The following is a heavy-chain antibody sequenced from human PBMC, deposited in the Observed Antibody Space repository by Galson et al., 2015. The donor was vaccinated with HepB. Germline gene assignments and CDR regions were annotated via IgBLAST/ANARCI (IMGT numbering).Heavy chain of an antibody. D-gene: IGHD2-15*01. CDR3: ARGHPSYCNGGGCYPYYFDL. Sequence: SVKVSCKASGYAFTSYSLGWVRQAPGQGLEYMAWISIYNGITNYAQRVQDRVTMTTDTSTNTAYMELRSLRSDDTAVYYCARGHPSYCNGGGCYPYYFDLWGQGTLVAVSS. J-gene: IGHJ4*02. CDR1: GYAFTSYS. V-gene: IGHV1-18*04. CDR2: ISIYNGIT.